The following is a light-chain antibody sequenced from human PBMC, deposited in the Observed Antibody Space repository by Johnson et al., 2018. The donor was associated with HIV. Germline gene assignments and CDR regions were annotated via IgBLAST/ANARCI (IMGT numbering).Light chain of an antibody. CDR1: SSNIGNNY. CDR3: GTGDSSLSIGGV. CDR2: DNN. Sequence: QSVLTQPPSVSAAPGQKVTISCSGSSSNIGNNYVSWYQQLPGTAPKLLIYDNNKRPSGIPDRFSGSKSGTSATLGITGLQTGDEADYYCGTGDSSLSIGGVFGSATKVTVL. J-gene: IGLJ1*01. V-gene: IGLV1-51*01.